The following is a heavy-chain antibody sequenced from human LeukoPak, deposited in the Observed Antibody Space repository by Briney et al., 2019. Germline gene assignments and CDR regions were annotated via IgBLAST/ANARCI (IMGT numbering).Heavy chain of an antibody. CDR1: GFTFTSSV. V-gene: IGHV1-58*01. J-gene: IGHJ5*02. CDR3: GPSPTAMRGVPLRFDP. Sequence: SVKVSCKASGFTFTSSVVQWVRQARGQCLEWIGGIVVGSGNTNYAQKFQERVTITRDMSTSTAYMELSSLRSEDTAVYYCGPSPTAMRGVPLRFDPWGQGTLVTVSS. D-gene: IGHD2-2*01. CDR2: IVVGSGNT.